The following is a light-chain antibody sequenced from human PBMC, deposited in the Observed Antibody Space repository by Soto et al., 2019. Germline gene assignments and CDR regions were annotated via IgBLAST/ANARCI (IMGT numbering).Light chain of an antibody. CDR1: SSNIGAGYD. V-gene: IGLV1-40*01. J-gene: IGLJ2*01. CDR3: QSYDTSLSVV. Sequence: QSVLTQPPSVSGAPGQRVTISCTGSSSNIGAGYDVHWYQQLPGTAPKLLMYANSNRPSGVPDRFSGSKSGTSASLAITGLQAEYEADYYCQSYDTSLSVVFGGGTQLTVL. CDR2: ANS.